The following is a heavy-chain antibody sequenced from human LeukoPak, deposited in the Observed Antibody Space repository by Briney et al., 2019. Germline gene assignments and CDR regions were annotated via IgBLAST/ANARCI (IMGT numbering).Heavy chain of an antibody. CDR2: IYIDGTDT. D-gene: IGHD4-23*01. J-gene: IGHJ4*02. Sequence: GGSLRLSCVASGFTFSNYWMHWVRQAPGKGLVWVSRIYIDGTDTTYADSVKGRFTTSRDNAKNTLYLQMNSLRAEDTAVYYCARGGNGGNSLDYWGRGARLTVSS. V-gene: IGHV3-74*03. CDR3: ARGGNGGNSLDY. CDR1: GFTFSNYW.